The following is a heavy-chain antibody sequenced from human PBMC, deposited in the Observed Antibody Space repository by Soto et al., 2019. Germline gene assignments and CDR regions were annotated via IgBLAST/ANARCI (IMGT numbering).Heavy chain of an antibody. Sequence: SETLSLTCDVYGGSFSGCYWSWVRQPPGKGLEWIGEVNDSGSTNYNPSLKSRVTISVDTSKNQFSLKLSSVTAADTAVYYCARGRIVAFINWSGARAQG. CDR2: VNDSGST. J-gene: IGHJ5*02. CDR3: ARGRIVAFINWSGA. V-gene: IGHV4-34*01. CDR1: GGSFSGCY. D-gene: IGHD2-21*01.